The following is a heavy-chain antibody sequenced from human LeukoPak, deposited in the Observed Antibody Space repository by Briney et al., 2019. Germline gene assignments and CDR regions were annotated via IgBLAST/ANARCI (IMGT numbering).Heavy chain of an antibody. CDR1: GFTFSSYS. Sequence: PGGSLRLSCAASGFTFSSYSMNWVRQAPGKGLEWVSSISSSSSYIYYADSVKGRFTISRDNAKNSLYLQMNSLRAEDTAVYYCARDTLRDGYNDAFDIWGQGTMVTVSS. CDR2: ISSSSSYI. V-gene: IGHV3-21*01. D-gene: IGHD5-24*01. J-gene: IGHJ3*02. CDR3: ARDTLRDGYNDAFDI.